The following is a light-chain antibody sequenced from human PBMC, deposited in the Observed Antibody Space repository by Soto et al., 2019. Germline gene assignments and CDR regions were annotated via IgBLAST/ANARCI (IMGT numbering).Light chain of an antibody. Sequence: QSALTQPASVSGSPGQSITISCTGTSRDVGSYDLVSWYQHHPGKAPKLMIYEGTKRPSGVSNRFSGSKSGNTASLAISGLQAEDEADYYSSSYAGSNNYVFGTGTQLTVL. CDR1: SRDVGSYDL. CDR2: EGT. J-gene: IGLJ1*01. V-gene: IGLV2-23*01. CDR3: SSYAGSNNYV.